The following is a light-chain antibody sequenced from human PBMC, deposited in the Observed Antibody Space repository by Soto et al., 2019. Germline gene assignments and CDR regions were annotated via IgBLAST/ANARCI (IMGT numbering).Light chain of an antibody. Sequence: QSVLTQPRSVSGSPGQSVTISRTGTSSDVGGYNYVSWYQHHPGKAPKFMIYGVNKRPSGVPDRFSGSKSGDTASLTISGLQAEDEADYYCCSYAGSYTYVFGTGTKVTVL. J-gene: IGLJ1*01. CDR2: GVN. V-gene: IGLV2-11*01. CDR3: CSYAGSYTYV. CDR1: SSDVGGYNY.